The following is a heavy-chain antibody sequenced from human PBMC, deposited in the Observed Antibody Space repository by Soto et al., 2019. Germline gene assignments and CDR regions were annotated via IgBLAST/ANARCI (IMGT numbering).Heavy chain of an antibody. CDR3: ARSVRAVITYYYYGMDV. V-gene: IGHV1-69*13. CDR1: GGTFSSYA. Sequence: SVKVSCKASGGTFSSYAISWVRQAPGQGLEWMGGIIPIFGTANYAQKFQGRVTITADESTSTAYMELSSLRSEDTAVYYCARSVRAVITYYYYGMDVWGQGTTVTVSS. CDR2: IIPIFGTA. D-gene: IGHD3-22*01. J-gene: IGHJ6*02.